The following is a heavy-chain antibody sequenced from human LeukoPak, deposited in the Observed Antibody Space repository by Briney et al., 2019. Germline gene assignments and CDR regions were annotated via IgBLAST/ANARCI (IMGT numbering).Heavy chain of an antibody. V-gene: IGHV3-30-3*01. D-gene: IGHD1-7*01. CDR1: GFTFSSYA. J-gene: IGHJ4*02. CDR3: ARATTSGTSGGYFDY. CDR2: ISYDGSNK. Sequence: GGSLRLSCAASGFTFSSYAMHWVRQAPGKGLEWVAVISYDGSNKYYADSVKGRFTISRDNSKNTLCLQMNSLRAEDTAVYYCARATTSGTSGGYFDYWGQGTLVTVSS.